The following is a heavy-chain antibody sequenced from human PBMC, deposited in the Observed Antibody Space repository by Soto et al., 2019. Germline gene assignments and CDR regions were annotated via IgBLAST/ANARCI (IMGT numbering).Heavy chain of an antibody. CDR1: GCTFHTYG. J-gene: IGHJ6*02. CDR3: ARIDCTGDNCNPYYHYGMDV. V-gene: IGHV3-33*01. Sequence: PGGSLRLSWAASGCTFHTYGMHWVRQIPGKGLQWVAIIWYDGSIKYYADSVRGRFTISRDNSKNTLYLQMNSLRDEDTAVYYCARIDCTGDNCNPYYHYGMDVWGQGTTVTVSS. CDR2: IWYDGSIK. D-gene: IGHD2-8*02.